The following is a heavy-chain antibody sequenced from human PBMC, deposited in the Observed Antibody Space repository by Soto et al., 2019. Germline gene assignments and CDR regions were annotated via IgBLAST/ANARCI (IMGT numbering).Heavy chain of an antibody. V-gene: IGHV4-30-2*01. Sequence: SETLSLTCAVSGGSISSGGYSWSWIRQPPGKGLEWIGYMYRSGSTYYNPSLKSRVTISIDRSKNQFSLKLSSVTAADTAVYYCVRVPDYWGQGILVTVSS. D-gene: IGHD2-2*01. CDR1: GGSISSGGYS. CDR3: VRVPDY. CDR2: MYRSGST. J-gene: IGHJ4*02.